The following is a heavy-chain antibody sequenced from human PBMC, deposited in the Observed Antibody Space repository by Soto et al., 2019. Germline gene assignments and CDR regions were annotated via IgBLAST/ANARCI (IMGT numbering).Heavy chain of an antibody. V-gene: IGHV4-59*12. CDR1: GGSISSYY. Sequence: QVQLQESGPGLVKPSETLSLTCTVSGGSISSYYWSWIRQPPGKGLEWIGYIYYSGSTNYNPSLKSRVTISVDTSKNQFSLKLSSVTAADTAVYYCARGLRRQWLKAGRWDYWGQGTLVTVSS. J-gene: IGHJ4*02. CDR3: ARGLRRQWLKAGRWDY. D-gene: IGHD6-19*01. CDR2: IYYSGST.